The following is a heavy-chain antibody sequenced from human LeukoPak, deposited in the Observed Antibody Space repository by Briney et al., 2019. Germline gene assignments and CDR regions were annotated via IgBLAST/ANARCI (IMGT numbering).Heavy chain of an antibody. Sequence: SETLSLTCTVSDGSISSRPYDWGWIRQPPGKGLEYIGNISSSGSTYYNPSLQSRVTISVDASKKQFSLKLGSVTAADTAVYYCARHLSQGDGDKRGFDYWGQGTLVTVSS. CDR3: ARHLSQGDGDKRGFDY. D-gene: IGHD5-24*01. J-gene: IGHJ4*02. CDR1: DGSISSRPYD. V-gene: IGHV4-39*01. CDR2: ISSSGST.